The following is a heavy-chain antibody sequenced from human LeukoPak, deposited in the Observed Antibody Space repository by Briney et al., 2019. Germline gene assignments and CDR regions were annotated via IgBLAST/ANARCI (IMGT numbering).Heavy chain of an antibody. Sequence: GGSLRLPRAASGFTVSSNYMSWVRQAPGKGLEWVSVIYSGGSTYYADSVKGRFTISRDNSKNTLYLQMNSLRAEDTAAYYCARDGTGYSSGWYLYMYVWGKRATVTVSS. D-gene: IGHD6-19*01. J-gene: IGHJ6*03. CDR1: GFTVSSNY. CDR2: IYSGGST. V-gene: IGHV3-53*01. CDR3: ARDGTGYSSGWYLYMYV.